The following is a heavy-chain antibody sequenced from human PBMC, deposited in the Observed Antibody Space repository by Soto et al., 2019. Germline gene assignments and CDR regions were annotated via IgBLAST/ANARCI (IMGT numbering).Heavy chain of an antibody. CDR1: GGSISSYY. V-gene: IGHV4-59*08. CDR3: ARRYSSAFDI. Sequence: QVQLQESGPGLVKPSETLSLTCTVSGGSISSYYWSWIRQPPGKGLEWLGYIYYSGSTNYNPSLKRRAPPSVATSKNLVSLKLGSATAADSAGYYGARRYSSAFDIWGQGTMVTVSS. CDR2: IYYSGST. J-gene: IGHJ3*02. D-gene: IGHD6-13*01.